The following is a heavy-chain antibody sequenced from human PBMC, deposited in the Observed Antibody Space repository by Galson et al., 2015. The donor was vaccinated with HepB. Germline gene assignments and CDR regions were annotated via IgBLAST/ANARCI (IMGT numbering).Heavy chain of an antibody. D-gene: IGHD3-10*01. V-gene: IGHV3-21*01. J-gene: IGHJ4*02. CDR3: ARIYSYYGSGFGY. Sequence: SLRLSCAASGFTFSSYSMNWVRLAPGKGLEWVSSISSSSSYVYYADSVKGRFTISRDNAKNSLYLQMNSLRAEDTAVYYCARIYSYYGSGFGYWGQGTLVTVSS. CDR2: ISSSSSYV. CDR1: GFTFSSYS.